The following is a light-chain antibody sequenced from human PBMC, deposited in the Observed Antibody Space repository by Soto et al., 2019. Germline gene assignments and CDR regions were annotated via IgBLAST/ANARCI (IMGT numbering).Light chain of an antibody. J-gene: IGKJ4*01. V-gene: IGKV1-27*01. CDR3: QKYKSAQLT. Sequence: IQMTQSPSSLSASLGDRVTITCRASQGIGNTLAWYQQQPGKVPKLLIFGASTLQSGVPSRFSGSGSGTDFTLTISSLQPEDVETYYCQKYKSAQLTFGGRTKVNI. CDR2: GAS. CDR1: QGIGNT.